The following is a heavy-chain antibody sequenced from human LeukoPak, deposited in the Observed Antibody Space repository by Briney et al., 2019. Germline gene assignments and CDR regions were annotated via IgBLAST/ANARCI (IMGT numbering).Heavy chain of an antibody. CDR2: IYHSGST. J-gene: IGHJ4*02. CDR1: GYSISSGYY. D-gene: IGHD4-17*01. CDR3: ARVGPTVTPNDY. V-gene: IGHV4-38-2*01. Sequence: SETLSLTCAVSGYSISSGYYWGWVRQPPGKGLEWIGIIYHSGSTYYNPSLRVRLTISLYTSNNQFSLKLTSVTAADPAVYCCARVGPTVTPNDYWGQGTMVTVSS.